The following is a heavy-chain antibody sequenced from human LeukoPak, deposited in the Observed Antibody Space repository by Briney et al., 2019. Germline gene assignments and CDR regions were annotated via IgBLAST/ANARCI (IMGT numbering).Heavy chain of an antibody. V-gene: IGHV3-21*01. D-gene: IGHD3-3*01. CDR3: ARRGSGYYPYDAFDI. CDR2: ISSSSSYI. Sequence: GGSLRLSCAASGFTFSSYSMNWVRQAPGKGLEWVSSISSSSSYIYYADSVKGRFTISRDNAKNSLYLQMNSLRAEETGVYYCARRGSGYYPYDAFDIWGQGTMVTVSS. J-gene: IGHJ3*02. CDR1: GFTFSSYS.